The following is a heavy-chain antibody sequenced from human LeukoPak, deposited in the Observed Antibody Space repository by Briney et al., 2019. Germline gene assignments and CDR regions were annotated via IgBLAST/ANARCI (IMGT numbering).Heavy chain of an antibody. CDR2: ISYDGGNK. D-gene: IGHD3-10*01. J-gene: IGHJ2*01. Sequence: GGSLRLSCAASGFTFSSYAMRWVRQAPGKGLEWVVVISYDGGNKYYGDSVKGRFTSSRDNSKNTLYLQMNSLGAEDTAVYYCARDPRRYGSDSWWYFDLWGRGTLVTVSS. CDR1: GFTFSSYA. CDR3: ARDPRRYGSDSWWYFDL. V-gene: IGHV3-30-3*01.